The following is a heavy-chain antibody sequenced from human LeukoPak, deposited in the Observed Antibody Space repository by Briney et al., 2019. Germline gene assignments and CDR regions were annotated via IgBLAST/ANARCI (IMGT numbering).Heavy chain of an antibody. CDR1: GDSFSSISVA. CDR2: TYYKSKWYY. Sequence: SQTLSLTCAISGDSFSSISVAWNWITQSPSRGLEWLGRTYYKSKWYYEYAVSVKSRINISPDTSKNQFSLQLTSVTPEDTAVYYCSLARSEYHYGMDVWGQGTTVTVSS. V-gene: IGHV6-1*01. CDR3: SLARSEYHYGMDV. J-gene: IGHJ6*02.